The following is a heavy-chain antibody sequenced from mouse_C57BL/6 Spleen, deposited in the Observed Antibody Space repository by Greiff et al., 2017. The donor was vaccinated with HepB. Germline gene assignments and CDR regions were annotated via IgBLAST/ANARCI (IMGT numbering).Heavy chain of an antibody. CDR1: GYTFTSYW. D-gene: IGHD1-1*01. CDR2: IDPSDSET. V-gene: IGHV1-52*01. Sequence: VQLQQPGAELVRPGSSVKLSCKASGYTFTSYWMHWVKQRPIQGLEWIGNIDPSDSETHYNQKFKDKATLTVDKSSCTAYMQLSSLTSEDSAVYYCASFYYGSSPSYFDVWGTGTTVTVSS. CDR3: ASFYYGSSPSYFDV. J-gene: IGHJ1*03.